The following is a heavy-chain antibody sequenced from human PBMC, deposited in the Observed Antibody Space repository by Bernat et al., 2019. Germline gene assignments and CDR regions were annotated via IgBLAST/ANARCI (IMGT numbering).Heavy chain of an antibody. Sequence: QVQLQESGPGLVKPSETLSLTCTVSGGSISSYYWSWIRQPPGKGLEWIGYIYYSGSTNYNPSLKSRVTISVDTSKNQFSLKLSSVTAADTAVYYCARTSNSIIFDYWGQRTLVTVSS. CDR2: IYYSGST. J-gene: IGHJ4*02. CDR3: ARTSNSIIFDY. V-gene: IGHV4-59*01. D-gene: IGHD6-6*01. CDR1: GGSISSYY.